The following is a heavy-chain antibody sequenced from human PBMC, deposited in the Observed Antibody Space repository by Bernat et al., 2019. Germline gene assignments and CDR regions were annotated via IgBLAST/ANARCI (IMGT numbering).Heavy chain of an antibody. J-gene: IGHJ4*02. V-gene: IGHV3-21*01. Sequence: EVQLVESGGGLVKPGGSLRLSCTASGFTFSNYNMNWVRQAPGMGLEWVSSISSSRSYIYYADSLKGRFTISRDNAKNSLFLQMNSLTAEDTAVYYCARDPEYSGYDKRLVYWGQGTLVTVSS. CDR1: GFTFSNYN. CDR2: ISSSRSYI. CDR3: ARDPEYSGYDKRLVY. D-gene: IGHD5-12*01.